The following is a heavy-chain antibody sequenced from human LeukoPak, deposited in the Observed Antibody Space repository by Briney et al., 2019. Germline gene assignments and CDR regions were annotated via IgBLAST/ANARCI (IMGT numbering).Heavy chain of an antibody. V-gene: IGHV3-11*01. J-gene: IGHJ4*02. CDR3: ARGWGNFDY. D-gene: IGHD2-8*02. CDR1: GFTFSDYC. Sequence: GGSLRLSSAASGFTFSDYCMTWIRQAPGKGQEWFSYISSSGTSIDYADSVKGRFTISRDNAKNSLYLQMDSLRAEDTAVYYCARGWGNFDYWGQGTLVTVSS. CDR2: ISSSGTSI.